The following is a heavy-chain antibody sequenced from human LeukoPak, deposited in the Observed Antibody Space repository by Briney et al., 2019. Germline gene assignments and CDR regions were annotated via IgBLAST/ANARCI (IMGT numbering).Heavy chain of an antibody. J-gene: IGHJ3*02. CDR2: IYHSGST. CDR1: GYSISSGYY. CDR3: ARVGSGTTFDAFDI. D-gene: IGHD1-1*01. Sequence: SETLSLTCTVSGYSISSGYYWGWIRQPPGKGLEWIGSIYHSGSTYYNPSLKGRVTISVDTSKNQFSLKLSSVTAADTAVYYCARVGSGTTFDAFDIWGQGTMVTVSS. V-gene: IGHV4-38-2*02.